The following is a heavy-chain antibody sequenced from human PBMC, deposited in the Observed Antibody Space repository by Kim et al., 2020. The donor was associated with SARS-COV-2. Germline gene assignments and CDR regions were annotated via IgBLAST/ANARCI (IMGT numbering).Heavy chain of an antibody. Sequence: SETLSLTCTVSGGSISSSSYYWGWIRQPPGKGLEWIGSIYYSGSTYYNPSLKSRVTISVDTSKNQFSLKLSSVTAADTAVYYCARNLAAAGKVQYRVLGWFDPWGQGTLVTVSS. CDR1: GGSISSSSYY. CDR3: ARNLAAAGKVQYRVLGWFDP. D-gene: IGHD6-13*01. CDR2: IYYSGST. J-gene: IGHJ5*02. V-gene: IGHV4-39*07.